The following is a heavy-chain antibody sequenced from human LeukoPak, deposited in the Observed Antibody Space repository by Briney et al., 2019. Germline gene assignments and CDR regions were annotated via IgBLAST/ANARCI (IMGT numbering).Heavy chain of an antibody. CDR1: GGSISSYY. CDR3: ARGPTPRVVVPAAMLGGFDP. Sequence: SETLSLTCTVSGGSISSYYWSWIRQPPGKGLEWIGYIYYSGSTNYNPSLKSRVTISVDTSKNRFSLKLSSVTAADTAVYYCARGPTPRVVVPAAMLGGFDPWGQGTLVTVSS. D-gene: IGHD2-2*01. CDR2: IYYSGST. J-gene: IGHJ5*02. V-gene: IGHV4-59*12.